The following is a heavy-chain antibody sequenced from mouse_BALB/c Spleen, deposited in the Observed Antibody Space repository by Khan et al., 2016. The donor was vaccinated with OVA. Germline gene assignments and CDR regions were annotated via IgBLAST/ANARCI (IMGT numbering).Heavy chain of an antibody. J-gene: IGHJ4*01. V-gene: IGHV7-3*02. CDR1: GFTFTDYY. CDR3: ARDNPYAMDY. CDR2: IRNKANAYTT. Sequence: EVQLVESGGGLVQPGGSLRLSCATSGFTFTDYYMSWVRQPPGKALEWLAFIRNKANAYTTEYSASVKGRFTISRDNSQSILYLQMNTLRAEDSATYYYARDNPYAMDYWGQGTSVTVSS.